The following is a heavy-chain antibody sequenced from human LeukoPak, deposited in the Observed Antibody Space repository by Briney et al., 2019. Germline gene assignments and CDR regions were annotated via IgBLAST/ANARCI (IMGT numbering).Heavy chain of an antibody. Sequence: GGSLRLSCAASRFTFNTYWMHWVRQAPGKGLVWVSRIDSDGYSTAYADSVKGRFTISRDNSKNTLYLQMNSLRAEDTAVYYCARERPYYYDSSGYYPVGYWGQGTLVTVSS. D-gene: IGHD3-22*01. CDR2: IDSDGYST. J-gene: IGHJ4*02. CDR1: RFTFNTYW. CDR3: ARERPYYYDSSGYYPVGY. V-gene: IGHV3-74*01.